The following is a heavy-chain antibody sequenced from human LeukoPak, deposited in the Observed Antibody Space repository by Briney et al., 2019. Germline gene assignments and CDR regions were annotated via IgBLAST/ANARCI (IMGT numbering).Heavy chain of an antibody. Sequence: IRHDESNKYYADSVKGRFTISRDNSKNTLYLQMNSLRTEDTAVYYCASSSMIWEAFDYWGQGTLVTVSS. V-gene: IGHV3-30*02. J-gene: IGHJ4*02. CDR2: IRHDESNK. D-gene: IGHD3-22*01. CDR3: ASSSMIWEAFDY.